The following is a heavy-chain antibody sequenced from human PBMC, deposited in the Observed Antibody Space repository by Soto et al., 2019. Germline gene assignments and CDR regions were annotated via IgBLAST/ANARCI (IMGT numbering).Heavy chain of an antibody. CDR1: GFTFSRYG. CDR2: ISYDGSNK. V-gene: IGHV3-30*18. CDR3: AKDRVGWLWNTAFDY. Sequence: QVQLVESGGGVVQPGRSLRLSCAASGFTFSRYGMHWVRQAPGKGLEWVAVISYDGSNKYYADSVQCRFTISRDNSKNTRELQTNILIAKNTAVYYCAKDRVGWLWNTAFDYWCQGTLVTVTS. J-gene: IGHJ4*02. D-gene: IGHD5-18*01.